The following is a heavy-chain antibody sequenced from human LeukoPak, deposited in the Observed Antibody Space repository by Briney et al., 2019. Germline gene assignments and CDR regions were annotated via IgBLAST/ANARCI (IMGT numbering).Heavy chain of an antibody. CDR3: AGQAYSSGWLDN. Sequence: SETLPLTCTVSGGSSSDYYWSFIRQPPGKGLEWIGYIYHNGNSDFNPSLKSRVTISVDTSKNQFSLRMSSVTAADTAVYFCAGQAYSSGWLDNWGPGTLVTVSS. CDR1: GGSSSDYY. J-gene: IGHJ4*02. D-gene: IGHD6-19*01. CDR2: IYHNGNS. V-gene: IGHV4-59*01.